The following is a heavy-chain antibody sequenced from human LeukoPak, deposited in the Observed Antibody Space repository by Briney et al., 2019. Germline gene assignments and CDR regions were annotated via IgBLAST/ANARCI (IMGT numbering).Heavy chain of an antibody. CDR3: ARGGVATIPTILDY. CDR2: INWNGGST. J-gene: IGHJ4*02. Sequence: PGGSLRLSCAASGFTFDDYGMSWVRQAPGKGLEWVSGINWNGGSTGYADSVKGRFTISRDNAKNPLYLQRNSLRAEDTALYYCARGGVATIPTILDYWGQGTLVTVSS. D-gene: IGHD5-12*01. V-gene: IGHV3-20*04. CDR1: GFTFDDYG.